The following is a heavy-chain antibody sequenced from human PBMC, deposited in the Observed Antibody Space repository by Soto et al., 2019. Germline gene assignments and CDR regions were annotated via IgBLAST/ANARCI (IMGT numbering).Heavy chain of an antibody. J-gene: IGHJ6*02. Sequence: SETLSLTCAVYGGSFSGYYWSWIRQPPGKGLEWIGEINHSGSTNYNPSLKSRVTISVDTSKNQFSLKLSSVTAADTAVYYCARGYCSSTSCHRGNYYGMDVWGQGTTVTVSS. CDR3: ARGYCSSTSCHRGNYYGMDV. CDR2: INHSGST. V-gene: IGHV4-34*01. CDR1: GGSFSGYY. D-gene: IGHD2-2*01.